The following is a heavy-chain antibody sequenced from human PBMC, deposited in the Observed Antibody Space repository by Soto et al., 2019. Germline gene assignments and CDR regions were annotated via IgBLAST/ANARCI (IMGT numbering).Heavy chain of an antibody. Sequence: SVKVSCKASGGTFSSYAISWVRQAPGQGLEWMGGIIPVFGTANYAQKFQGRVTITADKSTSTAYMELSSLRSEDTAVYYCARPYSGLFNRFDPSGQGTLVTVS. CDR1: GGTFSSYA. CDR2: IIPVFGTA. CDR3: ARPYSGLFNRFDP. J-gene: IGHJ5*02. V-gene: IGHV1-69*06. D-gene: IGHD5-12*01.